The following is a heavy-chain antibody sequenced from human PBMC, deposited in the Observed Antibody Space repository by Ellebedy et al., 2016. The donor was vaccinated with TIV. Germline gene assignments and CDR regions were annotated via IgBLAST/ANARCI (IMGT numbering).Heavy chain of an antibody. CDR3: ARGSAALVCSGASCAKAFDV. Sequence: ASVKVSXKASGYIFSDFYLNWVRQAPGQGLEWMGSMNSKSGGTESAQKFRGRVTMTRDTSIATAYLELNSLTSDDTATYFCARGSAALVCSGASCAKAFDVWGQGTMVTVSS. CDR2: MNSKSGGT. J-gene: IGHJ3*01. V-gene: IGHV1-2*02. D-gene: IGHD2-15*01. CDR1: GYIFSDFY.